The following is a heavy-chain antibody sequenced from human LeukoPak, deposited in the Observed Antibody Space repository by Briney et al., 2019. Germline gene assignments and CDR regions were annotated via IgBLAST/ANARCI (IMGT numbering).Heavy chain of an antibody. CDR1: GYTFTSYG. CDR2: ISAYNGNT. Sequence: ASVKVSCKASGYTFTSYGISWVRQAPGQGLEWMGWISAYNGNTNYAQKLQGRVTMTTDTSTSTAYMELRSLRSDDTAVYYCAKDPRPVMITFGGVIDPPDYWGQGTLVTVSS. D-gene: IGHD3-16*02. V-gene: IGHV1-18*01. J-gene: IGHJ4*02. CDR3: AKDPRPVMITFGGVIDPPDY.